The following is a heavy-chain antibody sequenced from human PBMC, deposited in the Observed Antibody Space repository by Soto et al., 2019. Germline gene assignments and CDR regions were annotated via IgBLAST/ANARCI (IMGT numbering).Heavy chain of an antibody. CDR2: IYPGDSDT. D-gene: IGHD1-26*01. V-gene: IGHV5-51*01. CDR1: GYTFSNYW. J-gene: IGHJ3*02. Sequence: GESLKISCKGSGYTFSNYWIDWVRQMTGKGLEWMGIIYPGDSDTRYSPSFQGQVTISVDKSITTAYLQWSSLKASDTAMYYCARRRDGGSYNAFDIWGQGTMVTVSS. CDR3: ARRRDGGSYNAFDI.